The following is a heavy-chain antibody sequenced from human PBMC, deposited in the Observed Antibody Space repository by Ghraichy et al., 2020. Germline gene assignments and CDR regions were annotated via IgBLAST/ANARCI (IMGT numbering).Heavy chain of an antibody. D-gene: IGHD5-24*01. J-gene: IGHJ4*02. CDR3: VRVGGYNLFDY. CDR1: GFTFSSHW. V-gene: IGHV3-74*01. Sequence: GGSLRLSCAASGFTFSSHWMHWVRQTPGKGLVWVSRINSDGSSTNYADSVKGRFTISRDNAKNTLYLQMNSLRDEDTAVYYCVRVGGYNLFDYWGQGTLVTGSS. CDR2: INSDGSST.